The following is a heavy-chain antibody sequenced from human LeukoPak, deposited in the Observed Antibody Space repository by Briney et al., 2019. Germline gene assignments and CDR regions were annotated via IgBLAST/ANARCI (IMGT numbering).Heavy chain of an antibody. J-gene: IGHJ4*02. CDR2: VYTSGST. Sequence: PSETLSLTCTVSGVSISSSYWSWIRQPAGEGLEWIGRVYTSGSTNYNYNPSLKSRLTMSVDTSKNQFSLKLSSVTAADTAVYYCARDPNSALWGQGTLVTVSS. CDR3: ARDPNSAL. V-gene: IGHV4-4*07. D-gene: IGHD2-21*01. CDR1: GVSISSSY.